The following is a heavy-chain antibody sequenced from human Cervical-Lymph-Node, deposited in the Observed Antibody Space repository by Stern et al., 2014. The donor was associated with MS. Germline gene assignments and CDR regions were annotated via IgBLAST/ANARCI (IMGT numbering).Heavy chain of an antibody. CDR1: GYTFTGYY. J-gene: IGHJ4*02. Sequence: QVQLVESGAEVKKPGASIKVSCKASGYTFTGYYINWVRQAPGKGLEWMGWIYPNDGDTNYGQKFRGRVLITTATSINTAYLQLSKLITDDTAIYYCARLWFGEVPFDYWGQGTLVTVSP. D-gene: IGHD3-10*01. V-gene: IGHV1-2*02. CDR3: ARLWFGEVPFDY. CDR2: IYPNDGDT.